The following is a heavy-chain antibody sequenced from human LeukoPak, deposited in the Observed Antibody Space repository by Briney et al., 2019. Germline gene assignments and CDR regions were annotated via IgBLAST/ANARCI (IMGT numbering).Heavy chain of an antibody. CDR2: ISASGAST. V-gene: IGHV3-23*01. CDR1: GFTFNNYA. Sequence: GGSLRLSCAASGFTFNNYAMSWVRQGPGKGREWVSAISASGASTYYADSVKGRFTISRDNSKNTLNLQMNSLRVEDTAVYYCAKMISSGYSADFDYWGQGTLVTVSS. J-gene: IGHJ4*02. D-gene: IGHD3-22*01. CDR3: AKMISSGYSADFDY.